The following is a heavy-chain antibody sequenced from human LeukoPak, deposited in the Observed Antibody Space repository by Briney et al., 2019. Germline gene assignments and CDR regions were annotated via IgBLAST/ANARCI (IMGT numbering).Heavy chain of an antibody. CDR3: ARDGSWELLLLDV. CDR2: IYTSGST. D-gene: IGHD1-26*01. Sequence: SETLSLTCTVSGGSISSYYWSWIRQPAGKGLEWIGRIYTSGSTNYSPSLKSRVTMSVDTSKNQFSLKLSSMTAADTAVYYCARDGSWELLLLDVWGKGTTVTVSS. J-gene: IGHJ6*04. V-gene: IGHV4-4*07. CDR1: GGSISSYY.